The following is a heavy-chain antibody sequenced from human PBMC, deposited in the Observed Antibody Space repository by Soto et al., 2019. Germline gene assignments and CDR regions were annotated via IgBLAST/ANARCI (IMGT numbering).Heavy chain of an antibody. D-gene: IGHD1-26*01. CDR3: ARELGGSYYAPVDY. J-gene: IGHJ4*02. V-gene: IGHV1-18*01. CDR1: GYTFTSYG. Sequence: QVQLVQSGAEVKKPGASVKVSCKASGYTFTSYGISWVRQAPGQGLEWMGWISAYNGNTKYAQKLQGRVTTTTDTTTSTAYMELRSRRSDDTAVYYCARELGGSYYAPVDYWGQGTLVTVSS. CDR2: ISAYNGNT.